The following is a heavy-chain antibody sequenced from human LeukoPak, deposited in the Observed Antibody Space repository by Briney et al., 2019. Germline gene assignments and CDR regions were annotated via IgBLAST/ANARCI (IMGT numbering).Heavy chain of an antibody. V-gene: IGHV4-59*01. CDR1: GFTFSSYR. J-gene: IGHJ4*02. CDR2: IYYSGST. D-gene: IGHD7-27*01. CDR3: ARDKSGLDY. Sequence: GSLRLSCAASGFTFSSYRMNWVRQAPGKGLEWIGYIYYSGSTNYNPSLKSRVTISVDTSKNQFSLKLSSVTAADTAVYYCARDKSGLDYWGQGTLVTVSS.